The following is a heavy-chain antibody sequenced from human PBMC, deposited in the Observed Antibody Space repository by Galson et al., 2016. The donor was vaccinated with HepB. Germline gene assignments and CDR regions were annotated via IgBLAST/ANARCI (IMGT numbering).Heavy chain of an antibody. Sequence: SLRLSCAVSGSTFSSYSMDWVRQAPGKGLEWVSYITSSSTIYYADSVKGRFTISRDNAKNSLYLQMNSLRDEDTAVYYCARESYYGGNSLDQYYFDYWGQGTLVTVSS. CDR3: ARESYYGGNSLDQYYFDY. CDR2: ITSSSTI. CDR1: GSTFSSYS. V-gene: IGHV3-48*02. D-gene: IGHD4-23*01. J-gene: IGHJ4*02.